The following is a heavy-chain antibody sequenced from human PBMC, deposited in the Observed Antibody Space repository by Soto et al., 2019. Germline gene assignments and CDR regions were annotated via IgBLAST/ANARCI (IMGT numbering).Heavy chain of an antibody. V-gene: IGHV3-13*01. Sequence: GGSLRLSCAASGLTFCSYDMHWVRQATGKGLEWVSAIGTAGDTYYPGSVKGRFTISRENAKNSLYLQMNSLRAEDTAVYYCARARNLEYSSSKYYYYGVDVWGQGTTVTVSS. CDR1: GLTFCSYD. J-gene: IGHJ6*02. CDR3: ARARNLEYSSSKYYYYGVDV. D-gene: IGHD6-6*01. CDR2: IGTAGDT.